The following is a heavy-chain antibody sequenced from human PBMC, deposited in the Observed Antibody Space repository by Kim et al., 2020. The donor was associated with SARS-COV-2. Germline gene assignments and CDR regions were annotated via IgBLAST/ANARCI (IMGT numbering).Heavy chain of an antibody. CDR3: ARNHLLDY. D-gene: IGHD2-15*01. Sequence: GESLKISCKGSGYSFSTYWIGWVRQMPGKGLEWMGIIYPGDSDTTYSPSFQGQVTISADTSISPVYLQWTSLKASDTAMYFCARNHLLDYWGQGTLLTVS. CDR2: IYPGDSDT. J-gene: IGHJ4*02. V-gene: IGHV5-51*01. CDR1: GYSFSTYW.